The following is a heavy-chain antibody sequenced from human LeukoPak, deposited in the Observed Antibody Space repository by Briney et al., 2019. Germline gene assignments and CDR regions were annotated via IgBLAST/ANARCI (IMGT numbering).Heavy chain of an antibody. V-gene: IGHV4-34*01. D-gene: IGHD6-13*01. CDR1: GGSFSGYY. CDR3: ARITLSMYSSTKDSAGFDY. J-gene: IGHJ4*02. Sequence: SETLSLTCAVYGGSFSGYYWSWIRQPPGKGLEWIGEINHSGSTTYNPSLKSRVTISVDTSKNQFSLKLSSVTAADTAVYYCARITLSMYSSTKDSAGFDYWGQGTLVTVSS. CDR2: INHSGST.